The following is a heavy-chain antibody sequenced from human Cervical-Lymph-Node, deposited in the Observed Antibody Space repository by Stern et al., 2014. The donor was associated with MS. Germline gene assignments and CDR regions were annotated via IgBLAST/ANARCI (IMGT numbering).Heavy chain of an antibody. J-gene: IGHJ5*02. CDR3: TREMAARRFDP. CDR2: YYPGITT. CDR1: GISVSSNY. Sequence: VQLVESGGGLVQRGGSLRLSCAASGISVSSNYMTWVRPAPGTGLEWVSRYYPGITTDYADSVRGRFSVSRDNSKNTVYLEMNSLTPEDTAVYYCTREMAARRFDPWGQGTLVVVSS. V-gene: IGHV3-66*01. D-gene: IGHD6-6*01.